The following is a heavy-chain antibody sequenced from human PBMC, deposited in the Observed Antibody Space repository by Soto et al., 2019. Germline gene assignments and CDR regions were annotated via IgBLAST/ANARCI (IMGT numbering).Heavy chain of an antibody. Sequence: GGSLRLSCAASEMTFRNYSMNWVRQAPGKGLEWVSSISSGGSYIYYADSGKGRFTISRDNAKNSLFLQMTSLRAEDTAAYYCATSGVATGFDFWGQGTLVTVSS. J-gene: IGHJ4*02. CDR2: ISSGGSYI. D-gene: IGHD5-12*01. V-gene: IGHV3-21*06. CDR1: EMTFRNYS. CDR3: ATSGVATGFDF.